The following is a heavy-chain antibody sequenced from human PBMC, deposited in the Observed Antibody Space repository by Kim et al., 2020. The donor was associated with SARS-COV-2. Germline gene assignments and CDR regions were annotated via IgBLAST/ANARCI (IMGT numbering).Heavy chain of an antibody. V-gene: IGHV3-23*01. Sequence: GATYYAYSVRGRFTISKDNSKNTLYLQMSHWNGDDAAIYYCTTLGTIKLDYWGQGTLVTVSS. J-gene: IGHJ4*02. CDR3: TTLGTIKLDY. CDR2: GAT. D-gene: IGHD7-27*01.